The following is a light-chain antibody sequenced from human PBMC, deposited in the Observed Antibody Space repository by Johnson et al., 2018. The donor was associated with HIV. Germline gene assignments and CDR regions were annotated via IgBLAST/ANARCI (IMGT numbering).Light chain of an antibody. Sequence: QSVFTQPPSVSAAPGQKVTISCSGSSSNIGNNYVSRYQQLPGTAPKLLIYDNNKRPSGIPDRFSGSKSGTSATLGITGLQTGDEADYYCGTWDSSLSAGGGYALGTGTKVTVL. V-gene: IGLV1-51*01. CDR2: DNN. CDR1: SSNIGNNY. CDR3: GTWDSSLSAGGGYA. J-gene: IGLJ1*01.